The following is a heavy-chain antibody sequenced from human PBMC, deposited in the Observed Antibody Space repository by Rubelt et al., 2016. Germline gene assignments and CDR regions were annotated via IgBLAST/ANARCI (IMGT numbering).Heavy chain of an antibody. J-gene: IGHJ5*02. CDR3: ARQGVPAAHFDP. D-gene: IGHD2-2*01. V-gene: IGHV4-39*01. Sequence: QLQLQESGPGLVKPSETLSLTCTVSGGSISSSSYYWGWIRQPPGKGLEWIGRIYFSGSTYYNPSLKSRVTISVDTSKNQFSLKLSSVTAADTAVYYCARQGVPAAHFDPWGQGTLVTVSS. CDR1: GGSISSSSYY. CDR2: IYFSGST.